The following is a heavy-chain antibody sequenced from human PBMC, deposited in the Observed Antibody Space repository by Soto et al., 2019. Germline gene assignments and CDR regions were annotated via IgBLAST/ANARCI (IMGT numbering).Heavy chain of an antibody. J-gene: IGHJ4*02. Sequence: QVQLVESGGGVVQPGRSLRLSCAASGFTFSSYAMHWVRQAPGKGLEWVAVISYDGSNKYYADSVKGRFTISRDNSKNTLYLQMNSLRAEDTAVYYCARNGLERVMFDYWGQGTLVTVSS. CDR1: GFTFSSYA. CDR3: ARNGLERVMFDY. V-gene: IGHV3-30-3*01. D-gene: IGHD1-1*01. CDR2: ISYDGSNK.